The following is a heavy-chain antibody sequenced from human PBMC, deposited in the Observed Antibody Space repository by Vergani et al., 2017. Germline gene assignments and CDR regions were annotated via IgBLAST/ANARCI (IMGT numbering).Heavy chain of an antibody. D-gene: IGHD2-2*01. V-gene: IGHV1-3*02. J-gene: IGHJ6*03. CDR3: ARGVPAAAPPHYYYYMDV. CDR2: SNAGNGNT. Sequence: QVQLVQSGAEVKKPGASVKVSCKASGYTFTSYAMHWVRQAPGQRLEWMGWSNAGNGNTKYSQEFQGRVTMTTDTSTSTAYMELRSLRSDDTAVYYCARGVPAAAPPHYYYYMDVWGKGTTVTVSS. CDR1: GYTFTSYA.